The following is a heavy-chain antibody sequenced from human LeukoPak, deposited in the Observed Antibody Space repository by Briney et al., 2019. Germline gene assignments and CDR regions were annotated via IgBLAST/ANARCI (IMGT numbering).Heavy chain of an antibody. D-gene: IGHD2-2*01. CDR1: GYTFTGYY. J-gene: IGHJ4*02. CDR3: AREARDCDSTSCPVDY. Sequence: ASVKVSCKASGYTFTGYYMHWVRQAPGQGLEWMGWINPNSSSTNYAQKFQGRVAMTRDTSISTAYMELSRLRSDDTAVYFCAREARDCDSTSCPVDYWGQGTLVTVSS. V-gene: IGHV1-2*02. CDR2: INPNSSST.